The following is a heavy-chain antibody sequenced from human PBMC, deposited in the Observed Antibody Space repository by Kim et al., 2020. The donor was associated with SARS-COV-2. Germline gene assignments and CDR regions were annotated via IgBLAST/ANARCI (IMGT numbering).Heavy chain of an antibody. CDR1: GFTFSNAW. Sequence: GGSLKLSCAASGFTFSNAWMSWVRQAPGKGLEWVGRIKSKTDGGTTDYAAPVKGRFTISRDDSKNTLYLQMNSLKTEDTAVYYCTTGVAVAYYYYYGMDVWGQGTTVTVSS. V-gene: IGHV3-15*01. CDR2: IKSKTDGGTT. CDR3: TTGVAVAYYYYYGMDV. J-gene: IGHJ6*02. D-gene: IGHD6-19*01.